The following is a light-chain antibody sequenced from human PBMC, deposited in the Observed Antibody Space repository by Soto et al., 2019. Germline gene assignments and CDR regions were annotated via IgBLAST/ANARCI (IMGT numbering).Light chain of an antibody. CDR1: SRDVGSYNR. Sequence: QSALTQPASVSGSPGQSITISCTGTSRDVGSYNRVSWYQHHPGKAPKLIIYDANKRPSGVSNRFSGSKSGSTASLTISGLQAEDETDYYCCLFAGVNTFLFGGGTKVTVL. J-gene: IGLJ2*01. CDR3: CLFAGVNTFL. CDR2: DAN. V-gene: IGLV2-23*01.